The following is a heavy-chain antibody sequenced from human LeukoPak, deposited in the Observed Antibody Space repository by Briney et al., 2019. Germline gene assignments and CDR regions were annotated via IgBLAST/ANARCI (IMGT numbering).Heavy chain of an antibody. J-gene: IGHJ5*01. D-gene: IGHD2-15*01. V-gene: IGHV4-4*07. CDR3: ARDREECSDGSCYSAGWFDS. CDR1: GGSIRNYY. Sequence: SETLSLTCTVSGGSIRNYYLIWIRQPAGKGLEWIGRIHSSGSTQYNYSLKSRATMSVDTSRKQFSLKLSAVTAADTAVYYCARDREECSDGSCYSAGWFDSWGQGTLVTVSS. CDR2: IHSSGST.